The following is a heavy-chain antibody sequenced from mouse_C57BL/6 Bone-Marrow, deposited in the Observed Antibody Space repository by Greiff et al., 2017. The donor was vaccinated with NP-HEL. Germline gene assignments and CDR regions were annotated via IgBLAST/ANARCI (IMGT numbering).Heavy chain of an antibody. D-gene: IGHD2-4*01. V-gene: IGHV1-50*01. CDR1: GYTFTSYW. J-gene: IGHJ3*01. CDR3: AGLRRAWFAY. CDR2: IDPSDSYT. Sequence: VQLHQPGAELVKPGASVKLSCKASGYTFTSYWMQWVKQRPGQGLEWIGEIDPSDSYTNYNQKFKGKATLTVDTSSSTAYMQLSSLTSEDSAVYYCAGLRRAWFAYWGQGTLVTVSA.